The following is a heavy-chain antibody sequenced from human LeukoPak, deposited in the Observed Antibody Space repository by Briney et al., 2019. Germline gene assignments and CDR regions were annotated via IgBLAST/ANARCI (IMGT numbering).Heavy chain of an antibody. CDR3: ARAPYYDFWSGYSYFDY. V-gene: IGHV1-69*13. CDR1: GGTFISYA. D-gene: IGHD3-3*01. J-gene: IGHJ4*02. Sequence: SVKVSCKASGGTFISYAISWVRQAPGQGLEWMGGIIPIFGTANYAQKFQGRVTITADESTSTAYMELSSLRSEDTAVYYCARAPYYDFWSGYSYFDYWGQGTLVTVSS. CDR2: IIPIFGTA.